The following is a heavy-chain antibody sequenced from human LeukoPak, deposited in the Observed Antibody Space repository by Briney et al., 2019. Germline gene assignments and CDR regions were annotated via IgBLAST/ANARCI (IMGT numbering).Heavy chain of an antibody. D-gene: IGHD3-22*01. CDR3: AREAPSRSYYDSSGYSGYYYYMDV. J-gene: IGHJ6*03. Sequence: ASVKVSCKASGGTFSSYAISWVRQAPGQGLEWMGGIIPIFGTANYAQKFQGRVTITTDESTSTAYVELSSLRSEDTAVYYCAREAPSRSYYDSSGYSGYYYYMDVWGKGTTVTVPS. CDR1: GGTFSSYA. V-gene: IGHV1-69*05. CDR2: IIPIFGTA.